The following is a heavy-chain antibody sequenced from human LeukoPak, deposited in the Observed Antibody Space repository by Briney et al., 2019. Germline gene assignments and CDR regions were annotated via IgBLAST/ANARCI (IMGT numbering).Heavy chain of an antibody. CDR1: GGSVSNYY. V-gene: IGHV4-59*02. J-gene: IGHJ4*02. Sequence: SETLSLTCTVSGGSVSNYYWSWIRQPPGKGLEWIGYFSYSGSTNCMPSLKSRVTMTVDTSKNQFSLKLSSVTAADTAVYYCARGPLDSGYTYFDYWGQGTLVSVAS. CDR3: ARGPLDSGYTYFDY. CDR2: FSYSGST. D-gene: IGHD5-12*01.